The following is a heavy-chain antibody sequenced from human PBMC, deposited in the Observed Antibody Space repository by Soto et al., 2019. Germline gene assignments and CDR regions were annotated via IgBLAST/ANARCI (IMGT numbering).Heavy chain of an antibody. CDR3: ARDLVGVTAIRPNWFDP. Sequence: EVQLVESGGGLVQPGGSLRLSCAASGFTFSSYSMNWVRQAPGKGLEWVSYISSSSSTIYYADSVKGRFTISRDNAKNSLYLQMNSLRAEDTAVYYCARDLVGVTAIRPNWFDPWGQGTLVTVSS. CDR2: ISSSSSTI. CDR1: GFTFSSYS. V-gene: IGHV3-48*01. J-gene: IGHJ5*02. D-gene: IGHD2-21*02.